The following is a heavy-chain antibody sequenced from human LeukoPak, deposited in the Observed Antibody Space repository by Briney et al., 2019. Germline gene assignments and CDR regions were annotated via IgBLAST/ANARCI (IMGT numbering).Heavy chain of an antibody. CDR1: GFTFSDYY. CDR2: ISSGSTI. J-gene: IGHJ4*02. D-gene: IGHD6-13*01. CDR3: ARDSSPIDY. Sequence: GGSLRLSCAASGFTFSDYYMSWIRQAPGKGLEWVSYISSGSTIYYADSVKGRFTISRDNAKNSLYLQMNSLRAEDTAVYYCARDSSPIDYWGQGTLVTVSS. V-gene: IGHV3-11*01.